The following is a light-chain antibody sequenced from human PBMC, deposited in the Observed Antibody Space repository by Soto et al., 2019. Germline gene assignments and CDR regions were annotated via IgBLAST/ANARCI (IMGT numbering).Light chain of an antibody. Sequence: EIMMTQSTATLSVSPGERATLSCRASQRVSSNLAWYQQKPGQAPRLLIYGASTRATGIPARFTGSGSGTEFTLTISSLQSEDFAVYYCQQYNNWPPGKYTFGQGTKLEIK. CDR3: QQYNNWPPGKYT. CDR1: QRVSSN. J-gene: IGKJ2*01. V-gene: IGKV3-15*01. CDR2: GAS.